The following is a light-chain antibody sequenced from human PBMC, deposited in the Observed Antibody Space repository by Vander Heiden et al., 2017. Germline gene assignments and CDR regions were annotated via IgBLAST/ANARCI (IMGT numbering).Light chain of an antibody. CDR3: SSYSGSNVLL. Sequence: QSVLTQPPSASGSPGQSVTISCTGTGTDVGGHNFVSWYQQYPGTAPKVIIYEVNKRPSGVPDRFSGSKSGNTASLTVSGLQAEDEANYYCSSYSGSNVLLFGGGTKL. CDR1: GTDVGGHNF. J-gene: IGLJ3*02. V-gene: IGLV2-8*01. CDR2: EVN.